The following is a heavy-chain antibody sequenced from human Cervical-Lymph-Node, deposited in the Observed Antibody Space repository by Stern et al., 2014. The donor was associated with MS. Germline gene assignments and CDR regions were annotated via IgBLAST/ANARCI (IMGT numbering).Heavy chain of an antibody. CDR1: GGSISSGGYY. D-gene: IGHD3-3*01. J-gene: IGHJ4*02. CDR2: IYYRGRT. Sequence: QVQLQESGPGLVKHSQTLSLTCTVSGGSISSGGYYWSWIRQHPGMGLEWIGYIYYRGRTYYNPSLKSRVTISVDTSKNQFSLKLSSVTAADTAVYYCARMVVGDFWSGYYSGSSVRAFDYWGQGTLVTVSS. CDR3: ARMVVGDFWSGYYSGSSVRAFDY. V-gene: IGHV4-31*03.